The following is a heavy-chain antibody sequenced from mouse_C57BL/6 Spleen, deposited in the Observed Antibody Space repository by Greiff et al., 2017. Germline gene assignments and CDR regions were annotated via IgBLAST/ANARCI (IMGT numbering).Heavy chain of an antibody. V-gene: IGHV5-2*01. CDR1: EYEFPSYD. J-gene: IGHJ1*03. CDR3: ARQVPRLRWWYVDV. CDR2: INSEGGST. D-gene: IGHD1-1*01. Sequence: EVQLVQSGGGLVQPGESLKLSCESNEYEFPSYDMPWVRKTPEKRLELVAAINSEGGSTYYPDTMERRFIMSRDKTTKTLDLQLSSLKSEDTALYYGARQVPRLRWWYVDVWGTGTTVTVSS.